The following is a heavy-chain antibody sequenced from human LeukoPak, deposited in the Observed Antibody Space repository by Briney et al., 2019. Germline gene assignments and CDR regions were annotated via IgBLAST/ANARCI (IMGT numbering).Heavy chain of an antibody. CDR2: IYYSGST. J-gene: IGHJ5*02. CDR3: ARDVNWFDP. CDR1: GGSISSYY. Sequence: SETLSLTCTVSGGSISSYYWSWIRQPPGKGLEWIGYIYYSGSTNYNPSLRSRVTISVDTSKNQFSLKLSSVTAADTAVYYCARDVNWFDPWGQGTLVTVSS. V-gene: IGHV4-59*01.